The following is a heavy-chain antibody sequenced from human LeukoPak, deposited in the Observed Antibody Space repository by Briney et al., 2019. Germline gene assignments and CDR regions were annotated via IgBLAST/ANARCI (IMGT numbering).Heavy chain of an antibody. CDR1: GFTFSSYG. CDR3: AKDLGQWLAQYYFDY. Sequence: GGSLRLSCAASGFTFSSYGMHWVCQAPGKGLECVAFIRYDGSNKYYADSVKGRFTISRDNSKNTLYLQMNSLRAEDTAVYYCAKDLGQWLAQYYFDYWGQGTLVTVSS. J-gene: IGHJ4*02. CDR2: IRYDGSNK. V-gene: IGHV3-30*02. D-gene: IGHD6-19*01.